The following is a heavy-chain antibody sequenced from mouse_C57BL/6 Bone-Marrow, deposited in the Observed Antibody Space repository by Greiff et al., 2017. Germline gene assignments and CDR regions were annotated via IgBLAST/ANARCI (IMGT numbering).Heavy chain of an antibody. V-gene: IGHV1-62-2*01. CDR2: FYPGSGSI. D-gene: IGHD2-5*01. CDR1: GYTFTEYT. Sequence: QVHVKQSGAELVKPGASVKLSCKASGYTFTEYTIHWVKQRSGQGLEWIGWFYPGSGSIKYNEKFKDKATLTADKSSSTVYMALSRLTSEDSAVYCCARHEDYSNYFDYWGQGTTLTVSS. J-gene: IGHJ2*01. CDR3: ARHEDYSNYFDY.